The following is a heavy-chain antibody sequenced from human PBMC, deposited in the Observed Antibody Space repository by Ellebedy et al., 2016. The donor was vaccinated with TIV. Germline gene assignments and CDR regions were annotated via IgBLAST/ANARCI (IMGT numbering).Heavy chain of an antibody. CDR3: ASFADFKERADSGSYSQSLDY. V-gene: IGHV1-2*02. D-gene: IGHD3-10*01. CDR1: GYTFTGYY. Sequence: ASVKVSCKASGYTFTGYYMHWVRQAPGQGLEWMGWINPNSGGTNYAQKFQGRVTMTRDTSISTAYMELSRLRSDDTAVYYCASFADFKERADSGSYSQSLDYWGQGTLVTVSS. CDR2: INPNSGGT. J-gene: IGHJ4*02.